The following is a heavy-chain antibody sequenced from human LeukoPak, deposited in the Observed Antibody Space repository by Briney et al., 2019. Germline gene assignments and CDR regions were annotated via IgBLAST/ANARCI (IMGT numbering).Heavy chain of an antibody. CDR2: ISYDGSNK. CDR1: GFTFSSYA. D-gene: IGHD1-26*01. V-gene: IGHV3-30-3*01. J-gene: IGHJ4*02. Sequence: GGSLRLSCAASGFTFSSYAMHWVRRAPSKGLEWVAVISYDGSNKYYADSVKGRFTISRDNSKNTLYLQMNSLRAEDTAVYYCAAQWELTTFDYWGQGTLVTVSS. CDR3: AAQWELTTFDY.